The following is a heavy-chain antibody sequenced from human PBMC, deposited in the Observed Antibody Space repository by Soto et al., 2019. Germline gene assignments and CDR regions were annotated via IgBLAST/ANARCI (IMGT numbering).Heavy chain of an antibody. CDR3: ARGVTTDPSTLDDAFDI. J-gene: IGHJ3*02. D-gene: IGHD3-22*01. CDR2: IIPIFGTA. V-gene: IGHV1-69*13. Sequence: SVKVSCKASGGTFSSYAISWVRQAPGQGLEWMGGIIPIFGTANYAQKFQGRVTITADESTSTAYMELSSLRSEDTAVYYCARGVTTDPSTLDDAFDIWGQGTMVTVSS. CDR1: GGTFSSYA.